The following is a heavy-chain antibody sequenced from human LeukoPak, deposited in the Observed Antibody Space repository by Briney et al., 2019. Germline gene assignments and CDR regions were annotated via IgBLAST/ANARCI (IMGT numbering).Heavy chain of an antibody. Sequence: GGSLRLSRADSGFTASSNYMSWVRHDPGKGLEWVSVMYNGGSRYYTDSVKGRFTVSRHNSKNTLYLQMNRLRAEDTAVYYCARTYVETARDIDAFDIWGQGTMVSVSS. CDR2: MYNGGSR. J-gene: IGHJ3*02. D-gene: IGHD5-18*01. CDR1: GFTASSNY. V-gene: IGHV3-53*04. CDR3: ARTYVETARDIDAFDI.